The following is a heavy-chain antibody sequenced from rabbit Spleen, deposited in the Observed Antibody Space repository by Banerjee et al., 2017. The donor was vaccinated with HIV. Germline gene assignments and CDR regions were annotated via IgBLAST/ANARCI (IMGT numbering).Heavy chain of an antibody. V-gene: IGHV1S40*01. D-gene: IGHD1-1*01. CDR3: ARDLVGVIGWNFYL. J-gene: IGHJ3*01. CDR1: GFSFSSSDY. CDR2: IAAGSGGTT. Sequence: QSLEESGGDLVKPGASLTLTCTASGFSFSSSDYMCWVRQAPGKGLEWIACIAAGSGGTTYYANWAKGRFTISKTSSTTVTLRMTSLTAADRAAYFCARDLVGVIGWNFYLWGQGTLVTVS.